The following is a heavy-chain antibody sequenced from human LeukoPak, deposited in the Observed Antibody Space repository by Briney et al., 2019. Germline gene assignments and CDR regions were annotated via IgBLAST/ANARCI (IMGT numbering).Heavy chain of an antibody. J-gene: IGHJ4*02. CDR3: ARWGLVLRYFDWLPQPGDY. D-gene: IGHD3-9*01. V-gene: IGHV1-2*02. CDR1: GYTFTGYY. Sequence: ASVKVSCKASGYTFTGYYMHWVRQAPGQGLEWMGWINPNSGGTNYAQKFQGRVTMTRDTSISTAYMELSRLRSDDTAVYYCARWGLVLRYFDWLPQPGDYWGQGTLVTVSS. CDR2: INPNSGGT.